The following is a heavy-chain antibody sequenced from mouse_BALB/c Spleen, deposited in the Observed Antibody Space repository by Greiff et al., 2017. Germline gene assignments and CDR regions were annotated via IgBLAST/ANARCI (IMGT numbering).Heavy chain of an antibody. J-gene: IGHJ4*01. V-gene: IGHV1-14*01. CDR2: INPYNDGT. CDR3: ARWGYYYAMDY. Sequence: EVQRVESGPELVKPGASVKMSCKASGYTFTSYVMHWVKQKPGQGLEWIGYINPYNDGTKYNEKFKGKATLTSDKSSSTAYMELSSLTSEDSAVYYCARWGYYYAMDYWGQGTSVTVSS. CDR1: GYTFTSYV.